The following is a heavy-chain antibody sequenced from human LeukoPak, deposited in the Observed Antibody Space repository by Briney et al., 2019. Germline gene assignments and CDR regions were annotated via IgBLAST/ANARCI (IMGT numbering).Heavy chain of an antibody. Sequence: ASVKDSCKASGYTFTSYDINWVRQATGQGLEWMGWMNPNSGNIGYAQKFQGRVTMTRNTSISTAYMELSSLRSEDTAVYYCARVRLLWFRELLSTRPDPHYYYYGMDVWGQGTTLTVSS. CDR2: MNPNSGNI. CDR1: GYTFTSYD. V-gene: IGHV1-8*01. D-gene: IGHD3-10*01. CDR3: ARVRLLWFRELLSTRPDPHYYYYGMDV. J-gene: IGHJ6*02.